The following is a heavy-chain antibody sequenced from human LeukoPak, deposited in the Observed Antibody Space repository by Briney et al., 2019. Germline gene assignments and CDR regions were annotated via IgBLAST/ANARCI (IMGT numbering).Heavy chain of an antibody. Sequence: PGGSLRLSCAASGFTFSSYAMHWVRQAPGKGLEWVAVISYDGSNKYYADSVKGRFTISRDNSKNTLYLQMNSLRAEDTAVYYCARSPPGGSGWPPYYFDYWGQGTLVTVSS. CDR2: ISYDGSNK. CDR1: GFTFSSYA. D-gene: IGHD6-19*01. CDR3: ARSPPGGSGWPPYYFDY. J-gene: IGHJ4*02. V-gene: IGHV3-30-3*01.